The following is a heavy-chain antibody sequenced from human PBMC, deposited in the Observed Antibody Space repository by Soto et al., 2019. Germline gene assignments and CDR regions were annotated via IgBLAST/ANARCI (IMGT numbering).Heavy chain of an antibody. V-gene: IGHV1-18*01. D-gene: IGHD3-3*01. CDR3: ARDRYAIFGVLIDKGAFDI. Sequence: ASVKVSCKASGYTFTSYGISWVRQAPGQGLEWMGWISAYNGNTNYAQKLQGRVTMTTDTSTSTAYMELRSLRSDDTAVYYCARDRYAIFGVLIDKGAFDIWGQGTMVTVS. J-gene: IGHJ3*02. CDR2: ISAYNGNT. CDR1: GYTFTSYG.